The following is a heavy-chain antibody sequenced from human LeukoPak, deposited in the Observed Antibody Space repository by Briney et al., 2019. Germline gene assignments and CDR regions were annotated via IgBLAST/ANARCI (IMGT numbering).Heavy chain of an antibody. CDR1: GGSISSYY. D-gene: IGHD4-17*01. CDR2: IYHSGST. V-gene: IGHV4-59*12. Sequence: SETLSLTCTVSGGSISSYYWSWIRQPPGKGLEWIGYIYHSGSTYYNPSLKSRVTISVDRSKNQFSLKLSSVTAADTAVYYCAREREGDYGDYVSHHFDYWGQGTLVTVSS. J-gene: IGHJ4*02. CDR3: AREREGDYGDYVSHHFDY.